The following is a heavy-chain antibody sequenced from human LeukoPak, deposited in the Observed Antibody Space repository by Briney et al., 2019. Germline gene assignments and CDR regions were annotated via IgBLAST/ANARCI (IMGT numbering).Heavy chain of an antibody. CDR2: IIPIFGTA. CDR1: GGTFSSYA. D-gene: IGHD6-6*01. V-gene: IGHV1-69*13. J-gene: IGHJ6*02. CDR3: ARPPSASQHYYYGMDV. Sequence: SVKVSCKASGGTFSSYAISWVRQAPGQGLEWMGGIIPIFGTANYAQKFQGRVTITADESTSTAYMELSSLRSEDTAVYYCARPPSASQHYYYGMDVWGQGTTVTVSS.